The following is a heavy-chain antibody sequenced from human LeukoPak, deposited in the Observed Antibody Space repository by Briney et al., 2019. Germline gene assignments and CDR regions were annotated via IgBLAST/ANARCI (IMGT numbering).Heavy chain of an antibody. CDR3: ARWSTYSGRID. J-gene: IGHJ4*02. CDR2: ISYDGSNK. V-gene: IGHV3-30*01. Sequence: GRSLRLSCAASGFTFSSYAMHWVRQAPGKGLEWVAVISYDGSNKYYADSVKGRFTISRDNSKNTLYLQMNSLRAEDTAVYYCARWSTYSGRIDWGQGTLVTVSS. CDR1: GFTFSSYA. D-gene: IGHD1-26*01.